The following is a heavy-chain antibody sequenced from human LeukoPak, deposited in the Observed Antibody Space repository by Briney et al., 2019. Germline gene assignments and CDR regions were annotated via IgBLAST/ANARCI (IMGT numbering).Heavy chain of an antibody. CDR2: ISYDGSNK. J-gene: IGHJ4*02. D-gene: IGHD2-15*01. V-gene: IGHV3-30*04. Sequence: PGRSLRLSCAASGFTFSSYAMHWVRQAPGKGLEWVAVISYDGSNKYYAGSVKGRFTISRDDSKNTLYLQMNSLRAEDTAVYYCARDTVVVVAATNPGYWGQGTLVTVSS. CDR1: GFTFSSYA. CDR3: ARDTVVVVAATNPGY.